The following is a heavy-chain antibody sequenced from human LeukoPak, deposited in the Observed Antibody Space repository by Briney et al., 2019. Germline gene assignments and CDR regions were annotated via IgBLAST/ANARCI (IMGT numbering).Heavy chain of an antibody. CDR1: GFIFNNYA. Sequence: GGSLRLSCAGSGFIFNNYAMHWVRQPPGKGLEWVSGISWNSGSIDYADSVKGRFTISRDNAKNSLYLQMNSLRAEDTAVYYCARRGYYDSSAYSFGHWGQGTLVTVSS. CDR3: ARRGYYDSSAYSFGH. D-gene: IGHD3-22*01. J-gene: IGHJ4*02. CDR2: ISWNSGSI. V-gene: IGHV3-9*01.